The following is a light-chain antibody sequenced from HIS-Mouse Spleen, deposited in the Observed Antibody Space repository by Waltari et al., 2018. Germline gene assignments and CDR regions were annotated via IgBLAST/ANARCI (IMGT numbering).Light chain of an antibody. CDR1: NIGSKS. CDR3: QVWDSSSDHVV. Sequence: SYVLTQPPSVSVASGKTARITCGGNNIGSKSVHWYQQKPGQAPVLVVYDDSDRPSGSPGRFSGSNSGNTATLTISRVEAGDEADYYCQVWDSSSDHVVFGGGTKLTVL. V-gene: IGLV3-21*03. CDR2: DDS. J-gene: IGLJ2*01.